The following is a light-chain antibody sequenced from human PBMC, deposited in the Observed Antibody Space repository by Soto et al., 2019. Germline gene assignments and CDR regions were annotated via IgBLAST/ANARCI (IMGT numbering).Light chain of an antibody. Sequence: QSVLTQPPSASGSPGQRVTISCSGSSSNIGSNYEYWYQQLPGTAPKLLIYGNNQRPSGVPNRFSGSKSGTTASLAISGLRSEDEADYYCAAWANSRSLPVFGGGTKLTVL. CDR1: SSNIGSNY. CDR3: AAWANSRSLPV. CDR2: GNN. J-gene: IGLJ3*02. V-gene: IGLV1-47*01.